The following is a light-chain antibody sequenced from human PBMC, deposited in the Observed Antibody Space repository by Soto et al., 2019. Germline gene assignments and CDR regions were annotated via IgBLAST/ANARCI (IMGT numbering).Light chain of an antibody. CDR1: NSNVGSNT. CDR3: AAWDDSLKGVV. J-gene: IGLJ2*01. CDR2: SNT. V-gene: IGLV1-44*01. Sequence: QSVLTQPPSASGTPGQRVAISCSGSNSNVGSNTVSWYQQLPGTAPKLLLYSNTQRPSGVPGRFSVSESGTSASLAISGLQSEDEADYYCAAWDDSLKGVVFGGGTKVTVL.